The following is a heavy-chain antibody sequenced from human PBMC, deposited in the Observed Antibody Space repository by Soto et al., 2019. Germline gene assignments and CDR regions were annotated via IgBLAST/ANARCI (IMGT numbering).Heavy chain of an antibody. Sequence: QVQLQESGPGLVKPSQTLSLTCTVSGGSISSGDYYWSWIRQPPGKGLEWIGYIYYSGSTYYNPSLKSRVTISVDTSKTQFPLKLRSVTAADTAVYYCARYCSGGSCYPYTWFDPWGQGTLVTVSS. D-gene: IGHD2-15*01. CDR2: IYYSGST. V-gene: IGHV4-30-4*01. J-gene: IGHJ5*02. CDR3: ARYCSGGSCYPYTWFDP. CDR1: GGSISSGDYY.